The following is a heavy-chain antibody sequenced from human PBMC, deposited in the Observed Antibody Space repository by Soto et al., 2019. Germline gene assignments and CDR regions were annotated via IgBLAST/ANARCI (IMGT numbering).Heavy chain of an antibody. V-gene: IGHV4-30-4*01. CDR2: IYYSGST. CDR1: GGSISSGDYY. J-gene: IGHJ4*02. CDR3: ARVPLVEQLGGEYYFDY. Sequence: QVQLQESGPGLVKPSQTLSLTCTVSGGSISSGDYYWSWIRQPPGKGLEWIGYIYYSGSTYYNPSLQSRVTISVDTSKNQFSLKLSSVTAADTAVYYCARVPLVEQLGGEYYFDYWGQGTLVTVSS. D-gene: IGHD6-6*01.